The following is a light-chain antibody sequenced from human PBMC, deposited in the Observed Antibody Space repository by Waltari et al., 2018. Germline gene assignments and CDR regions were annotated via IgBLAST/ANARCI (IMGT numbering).Light chain of an antibody. CDR1: QDISNS. V-gene: IGKV1-16*02. Sequence: DIQMTQSPSSLSASVGDRVTITCRASQDISNSLVWFQQKPGIAPETLMYAASILQSGVPSKLSGSGSGTEFTLTISSLQPEDFAIYYCQQYQDYPVTFGQGTRLEIK. CDR3: QQYQDYPVT. J-gene: IGKJ5*01. CDR2: AAS.